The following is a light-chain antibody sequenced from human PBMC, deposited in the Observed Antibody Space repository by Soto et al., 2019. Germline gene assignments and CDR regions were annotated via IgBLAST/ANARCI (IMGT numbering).Light chain of an antibody. CDR2: GNN. J-gene: IGLJ1*01. CDR1: SSNIGAGYD. V-gene: IGLV1-40*01. Sequence: QSVLTQPPSVSGAPGQRVTISCTGASSNIGAGYDVHWYQPLPGTAPKLLIYGNNNRPSGVPDRFSGSKSGTSASLAITGLQAGDEADYYCQSFDSSLSGYVFGTGTKVTVL. CDR3: QSFDSSLSGYV.